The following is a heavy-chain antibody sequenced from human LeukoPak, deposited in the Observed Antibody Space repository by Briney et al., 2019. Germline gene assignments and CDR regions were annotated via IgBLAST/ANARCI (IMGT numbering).Heavy chain of an antibody. CDR3: ARGYSGYGDAFDI. D-gene: IGHD5-12*01. V-gene: IGHV4-59*01. J-gene: IGHJ3*02. Sequence: PSETLSLTCTVSGGSISSYYWSWIRQPPGKGLEWIGFIYYSGSTNYNPSLKSRVTISVDTSKNQFSLKLSSVTAADTAVYYCARGYSGYGDAFDIWGQGTMVTVSS. CDR1: GGSISSYY. CDR2: IYYSGST.